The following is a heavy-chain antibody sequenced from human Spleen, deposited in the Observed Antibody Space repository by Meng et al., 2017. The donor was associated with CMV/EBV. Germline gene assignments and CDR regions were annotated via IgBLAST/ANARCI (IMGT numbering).Heavy chain of an antibody. CDR3: ARHSFDY. CDR2: ISDYNGNI. Sequence: ASVKVSCKASGYTFSRYGISWVRQAPGQGLEWMGWISDYNGNIDYAQKFQGRVTMTTDTSTSTAYMELRSLTSDDTAVYYCARHSFDYWGQGTLVTVSS. CDR1: GYTFSRYG. V-gene: IGHV1-18*01. J-gene: IGHJ4*02.